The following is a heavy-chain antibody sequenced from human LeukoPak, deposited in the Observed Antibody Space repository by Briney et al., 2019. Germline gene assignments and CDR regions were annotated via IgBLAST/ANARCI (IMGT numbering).Heavy chain of an antibody. CDR3: ARARGYSYAFDY. V-gene: IGHV3-21*01. Sequence: GGSLRLSCAASGFTFSSYSMNWVRPAPGKGLELVSSITSGSSYIYYADSVKGRFTISRGNAKNSLYLQMNSLRAEDTAVYYCARARGYSYAFDYWGQGTLVTVSS. CDR2: ITSGSSYI. D-gene: IGHD5-18*01. J-gene: IGHJ4*02. CDR1: GFTFSSYS.